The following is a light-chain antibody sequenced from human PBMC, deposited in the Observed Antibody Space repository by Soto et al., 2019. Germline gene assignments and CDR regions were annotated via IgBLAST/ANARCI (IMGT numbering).Light chain of an antibody. CDR2: EVS. V-gene: IGLV2-14*01. J-gene: IGLJ1*01. CDR3: SSYTSRTTLGV. Sequence: QSALTQPASVSGSPGQSITISCSGASSDIGGYNYVSWYQQHPGKAPRLIIYEVSNRPSGVSNRFSGSKSGSTASLTISGLQAEDEADYYCSSYTSRTTLGVFGTGTKLTVL. CDR1: SSDIGGYNY.